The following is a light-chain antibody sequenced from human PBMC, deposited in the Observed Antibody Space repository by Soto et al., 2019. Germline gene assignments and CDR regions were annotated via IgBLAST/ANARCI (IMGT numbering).Light chain of an antibody. CDR2: GAS. J-gene: IGKJ1*01. V-gene: IGKV3-20*01. Sequence: EIVLTQSPGTLSVSPGKGVTPSGRASQRLVNTYLAWYQQKPGQALRLLIYGASSRATGIPDRITGSGSGTDFTLTISRLEPEDFAVYYCQQYGNSRTFGQGTKVEIK. CDR3: QQYGNSRT. CDR1: QRLVNTY.